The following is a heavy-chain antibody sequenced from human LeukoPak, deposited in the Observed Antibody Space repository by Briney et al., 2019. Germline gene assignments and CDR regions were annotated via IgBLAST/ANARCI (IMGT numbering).Heavy chain of an antibody. D-gene: IGHD3-22*01. CDR2: ISASGTIT. CDR1: GFTFTDFA. CDR3: ARDPPGYYYDSSGYYERDYYYGMDV. V-gene: IGHV3-23*01. J-gene: IGHJ6*02. Sequence: GGSLRLSCAASGFTFTDFAMNWVRQAPGQGLEWVSTISASGTITYYADSVKGRFTISRDNSKNTLYPQMNSLRAEDTAVYYCARDPPGYYYDSSGYYERDYYYGMDVWGQGTTVTVSS.